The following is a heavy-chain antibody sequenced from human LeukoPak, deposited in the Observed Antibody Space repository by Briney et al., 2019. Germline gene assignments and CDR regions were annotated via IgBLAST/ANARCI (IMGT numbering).Heavy chain of an antibody. CDR2: ISGSGGST. D-gene: IGHD2-21*02. Sequence: GGTLRLSCAASGFTFSSYAMSWVRQAPGKGLEWVSGISGSGGSTYYADSVKGRFTISRDNSKNTLYLQMNSLRAEDTAVYYCAKETSYCGGDCYQYYFDYGGQGTLVSVSS. CDR3: AKETSYCGGDCYQYYFDY. V-gene: IGHV3-23*01. J-gene: IGHJ4*02. CDR1: GFTFSSYA.